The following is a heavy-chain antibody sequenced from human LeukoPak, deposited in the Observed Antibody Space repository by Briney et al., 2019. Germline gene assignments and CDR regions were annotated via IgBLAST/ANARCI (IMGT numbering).Heavy chain of an antibody. D-gene: IGHD4-17*01. CDR1: GFIFSSHG. V-gene: IGHV3-23*01. CDR2: ISPSGDIT. Sequence: GGSLRLSCAASGFIFSSHGMNWVRQAPGKGLEWVSGISPSGDITYYADSVKGRFTISRDNSKNTVYLQMDSLRFEDAAVYYCAKGSGRATVTTTSAYWGQGTLVTVSS. CDR3: AKGSGRATVTTTSAY. J-gene: IGHJ4*02.